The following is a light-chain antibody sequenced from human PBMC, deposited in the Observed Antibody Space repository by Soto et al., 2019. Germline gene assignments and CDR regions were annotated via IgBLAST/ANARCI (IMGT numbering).Light chain of an antibody. CDR3: LQNCDYPLT. Sequence: AIQMTQSPSSLSAFVGDRVTITCRASRDISDDMGWYQHKSGSPPNLLISAASRLLSVVPPRFSGSVFGADFTLTISRLQPEDGAIYYCLQNCDYPLTFGQGTKVEI. J-gene: IGKJ1*01. V-gene: IGKV1-6*01. CDR2: AAS. CDR1: RDISDD.